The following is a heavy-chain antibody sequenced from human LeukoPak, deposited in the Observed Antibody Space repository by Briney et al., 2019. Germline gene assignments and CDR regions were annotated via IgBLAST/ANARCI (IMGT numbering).Heavy chain of an antibody. J-gene: IGHJ6*03. V-gene: IGHV3-33*01. D-gene: IGHD3-9*01. CDR1: GFTFSSYG. CDR2: IWYDGSNK. Sequence: PGGSLRLSCAASGFTFSSYGMHWVRQAPGKGLEWVAVIWYDGSNKYYADSVKGRFTISRDNSKNSLYLQMNSLRAGDTAVYYCARLLRYFDWLTRDDYYYYMDVWGKGTTVTVSS. CDR3: ARLLRYFDWLTRDDYYYYMDV.